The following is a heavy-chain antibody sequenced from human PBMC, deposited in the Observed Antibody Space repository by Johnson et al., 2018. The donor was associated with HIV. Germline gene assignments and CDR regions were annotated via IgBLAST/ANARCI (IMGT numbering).Heavy chain of an antibody. CDR1: GFAFDDYG. CDR2: ISFAGVKK. D-gene: IGHD1-26*01. J-gene: IGHJ3*02. Sequence: QVQLVESGGGVVRPGGSLRLSCAASGFAFDDYGMAWVRQAPGKGLEWVTVISFAGVKKYYADSVKGRFTISSDNSKGTLYLQMDGLRPEDTAAYYCAKGRWELLAGAFDIWGRGTLVTVSS. CDR3: AKGRWELLAGAFDI. V-gene: IGHV3-30*18.